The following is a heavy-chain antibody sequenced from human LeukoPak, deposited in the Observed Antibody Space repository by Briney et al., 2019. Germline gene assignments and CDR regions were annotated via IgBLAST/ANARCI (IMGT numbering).Heavy chain of an antibody. CDR2: IYYSGST. D-gene: IGHD5-24*01. J-gene: IGHJ4*02. CDR3: ARDRDGYNPYFDY. V-gene: IGHV4-59*01. Sequence: SETLSLTCTVSGGSISSYYWSWIRQPAGKGLEWIGYIYYSGSTNYNPSLKSRVTISVDTSKNQFSLKLSSVTAADTAVYYCARDRDGYNPYFDYWGQGTLVTVSP. CDR1: GGSISSYY.